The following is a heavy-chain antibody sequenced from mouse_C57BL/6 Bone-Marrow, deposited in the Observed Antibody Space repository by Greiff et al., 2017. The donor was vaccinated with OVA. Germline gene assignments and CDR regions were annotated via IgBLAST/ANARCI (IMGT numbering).Heavy chain of an antibody. CDR2: IDPENGDT. D-gene: IGHD2-4*01. CDR1: GFNIKDDY. J-gene: IGHJ2*01. V-gene: IGHV14-4*01. Sequence: VQLKESGAELVRPGASVKLSCTASGFNIKDDYMHWVKQRPEQGLEWIGWIDPENGDTEYASKFQGKATITADTSSNTAYLQLSSLTSEDTAVYYCTPYYYDLDYWGQGTTLTVSS. CDR3: TPYYYDLDY.